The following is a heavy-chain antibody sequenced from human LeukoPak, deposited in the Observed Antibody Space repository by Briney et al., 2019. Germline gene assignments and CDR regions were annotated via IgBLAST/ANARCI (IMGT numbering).Heavy chain of an antibody. CDR3: ASSAAAGRDDAFDI. J-gene: IGHJ3*02. V-gene: IGHV4-39*01. CDR2: IYYSGST. D-gene: IGHD6-13*01. CDR1: GGSISSSSYY. Sequence: PSETLSLTCTVSGGSISSSSYYWGWIRQPPGKGLEWIGSIYYSGSTYYNPSLKSRVAISVDTSKNQFSLKLSSVTAADTAVYYCASSAAAGRDDAFDIWGQGTMVTVSS.